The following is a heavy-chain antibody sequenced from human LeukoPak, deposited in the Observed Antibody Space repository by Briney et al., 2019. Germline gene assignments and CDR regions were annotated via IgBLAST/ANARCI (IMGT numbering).Heavy chain of an antibody. J-gene: IGHJ5*02. CDR3: AKRHPPS. V-gene: IGHV3-23*01. CDR1: GFTFSNYA. Sequence: GSLRLSCPAPGFTFSNYAMSWVRQAPGKGLEGISAIESGGKTFYAASVKGPYNISRHNSKTTVYLQMNNLRARDTTLYHCAKRHPPSWGEGALVTVSS. CDR2: IESGGKT.